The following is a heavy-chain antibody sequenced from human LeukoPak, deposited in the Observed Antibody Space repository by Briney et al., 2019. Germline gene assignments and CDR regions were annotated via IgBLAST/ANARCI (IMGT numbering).Heavy chain of an antibody. CDR3: ARAPNDYGDYGAFDI. CDR1: GYTFTSYY. V-gene: IGHV1-46*01. Sequence: GASVKVSCKASGYTFTSYYTHWVRQAPGQGLEWMGIINPSGGSTSYAQKFQGRVTMTRDTSTSTVYMELSSLRSEDTAVYYCARAPNDYGDYGAFDIWGQGTMVTVSS. D-gene: IGHD4-17*01. CDR2: INPSGGST. J-gene: IGHJ3*02.